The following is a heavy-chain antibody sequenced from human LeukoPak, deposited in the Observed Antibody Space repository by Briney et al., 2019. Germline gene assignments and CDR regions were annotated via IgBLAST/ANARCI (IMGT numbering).Heavy chain of an antibody. J-gene: IGHJ4*02. Sequence: GGSLRLSCAASGFTFSGYGMHWVRQAPGKGLEWVAFIRYDGSNKYYADSVKGRFTISRDNSKNTLYLQMNSLRAEDTAVYYCAKDSWYYGSGSTLSYFDYWGQGTLVTVSS. CDR2: IRYDGSNK. D-gene: IGHD3-10*01. V-gene: IGHV3-30*02. CDR3: AKDSWYYGSGSTLSYFDY. CDR1: GFTFSGYG.